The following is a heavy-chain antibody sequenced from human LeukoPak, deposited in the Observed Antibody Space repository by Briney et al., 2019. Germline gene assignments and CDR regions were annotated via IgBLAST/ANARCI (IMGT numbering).Heavy chain of an antibody. CDR1: GYTFTNYG. CDR3: VRDYFCSGGTCDDCFDP. CDR2: ISTYDHDT. D-gene: IGHD2-15*01. J-gene: IGHJ5*02. Sequence: ASVKVSCKASGYTFTNYGISWVRQAPGQGLEWMAWISTYDHDTNYAQKFRGRVTMTTDASTSTAYMELRSLGSDDTAVYYCVRDYFCSGGTCDDCFDPWGQGTLVTVSS. V-gene: IGHV1-18*01.